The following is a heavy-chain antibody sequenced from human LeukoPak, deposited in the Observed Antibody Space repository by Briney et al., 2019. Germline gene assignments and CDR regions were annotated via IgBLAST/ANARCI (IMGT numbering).Heavy chain of an antibody. CDR1: GYSFTSYW. Sequence: GESLKISCKGSGYSFTSYWIGWVRQMPGKGLEWMGIIYPGDSDTRYSPSFQGRVTISADKSISTAYLQWSSLKASDTAMYYCARTYVGAAAGIQTWFDPWGQGTLVTVSS. J-gene: IGHJ5*02. CDR3: ARTYVGAAAGIQTWFDP. V-gene: IGHV5-51*01. CDR2: IYPGDSDT. D-gene: IGHD6-13*01.